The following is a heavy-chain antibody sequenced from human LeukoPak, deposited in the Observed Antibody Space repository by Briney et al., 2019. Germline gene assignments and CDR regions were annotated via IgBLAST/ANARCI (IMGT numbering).Heavy chain of an antibody. Sequence: SETVSLTSGVSGFSISSGYYWGWVRQPPGKGLEWIGNFYHDGSTHYNPSLKSRVTISGDTSRNQFSLKLSSVTAADTAVYYCASESGGYRNFDFWGQGTLVTVSS. CDR2: FYHDGST. CDR1: GFSISSGYY. J-gene: IGHJ4*02. D-gene: IGHD1-26*01. V-gene: IGHV4-38-2*01. CDR3: ASESGGYRNFDF.